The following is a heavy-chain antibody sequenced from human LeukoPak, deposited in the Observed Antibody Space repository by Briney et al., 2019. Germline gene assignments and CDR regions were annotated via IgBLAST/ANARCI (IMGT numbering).Heavy chain of an antibody. CDR1: GASIITYY. J-gene: IGHJ3*02. Sequence: HPSETLSLTCTVSGASIITYYWTWIRQPPGRGLEWIAYIYRGSIKYNPSLQNRVTISADTSKNQFSLRLSSVTAADTAVYFCARAPPDNPFDIWAKGQWSPSLQ. V-gene: IGHV4-59*01. CDR3: ARAPPDNPFDI. CDR2: IYRGSI.